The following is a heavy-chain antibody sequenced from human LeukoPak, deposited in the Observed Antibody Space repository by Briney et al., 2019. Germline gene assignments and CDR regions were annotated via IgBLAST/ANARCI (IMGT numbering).Heavy chain of an antibody. D-gene: IGHD2-2*01. CDR2: IYINGST. V-gene: IGHV4-61*02. Sequence: SQTLSLTCTVSGGSLSSGSYYWSWIRQPAGRGLEWGERIYINGSTNYNPSLKSRVTISVDTSKNQYSLKLSSVTAADTAVYYCARGFGVPAAQWGQGTLVTVSS. CDR3: ARGFGVPAAQ. J-gene: IGHJ4*02. CDR1: GGSLSSGSYY.